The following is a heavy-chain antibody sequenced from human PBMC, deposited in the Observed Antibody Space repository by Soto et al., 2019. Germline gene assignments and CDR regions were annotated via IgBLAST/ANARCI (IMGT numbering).Heavy chain of an antibody. CDR3: ASNYAYAEGYYWYGIDV. J-gene: IGHJ6*02. CDR1: GFTFSRYW. V-gene: IGHV3-74*01. D-gene: IGHD3-16*01. Sequence: EVQLVESGGGLVLPGGSLRLSCAASGFTFSRYWMHWVRQAPGKGLVWVSRISSYGSDTHYAASVKGRFTISRDNAKNTLYLQMNSLRAEDTAVYYCASNYAYAEGYYWYGIDVWGQGTTVTVSS. CDR2: ISSYGSDT.